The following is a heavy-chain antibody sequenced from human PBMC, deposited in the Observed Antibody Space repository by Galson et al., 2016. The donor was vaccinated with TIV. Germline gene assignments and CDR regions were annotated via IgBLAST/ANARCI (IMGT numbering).Heavy chain of an antibody. CDR3: AKDRNTAFDTHYSYYGLDV. J-gene: IGHJ6*02. V-gene: IGHV1-69*13. CDR1: GGTFSSYV. Sequence: SVKVSCKASGGTFSSYVIKWVRPAPGQGLEWMGEIIPMFGTANYAQKFQGRVTITADESTSTAYMELSSLRSEDTAVYYCAKDRNTAFDTHYSYYGLDVWGQGTTVIVSS. CDR2: IIPMFGTA. D-gene: IGHD5-18*01.